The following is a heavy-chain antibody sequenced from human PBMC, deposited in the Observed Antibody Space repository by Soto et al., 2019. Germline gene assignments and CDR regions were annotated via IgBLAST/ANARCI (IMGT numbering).Heavy chain of an antibody. CDR2: INAGNGNT. J-gene: IGHJ6*03. CDR1: GYTFTSNA. Sequence: ASVKVSCKASGYTFTSNAIHWVRQGPGQRLEWLGWINAGNGNTKYSQKFQGRVTITRDTSASTAYMELSSLRFEDTAVYYCARDSDTIWAYYMDVWGKGTTVTVSS. D-gene: IGHD7-27*01. CDR3: ARDSDTIWAYYMDV. V-gene: IGHV1-3*01.